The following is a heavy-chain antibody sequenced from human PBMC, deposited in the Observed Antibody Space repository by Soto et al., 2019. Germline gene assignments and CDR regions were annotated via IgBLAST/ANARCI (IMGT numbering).Heavy chain of an antibody. J-gene: IGHJ6*02. V-gene: IGHV4-34*01. D-gene: IGHD3-3*01. CDR2: INHSGST. CDR1: GGSFSGYY. Sequence: SETMSLTCAVYGGSFSGYYWSWIRQHPGKGLEWIGEINHSGSTNYNPSLKSRVTISVDTSKNQFSLKLSSVTAADTAVYYCARERPYYDFWSGYSQYYYYGMDVWGQGTTVTVSS. CDR3: ARERPYYDFWSGYSQYYYYGMDV.